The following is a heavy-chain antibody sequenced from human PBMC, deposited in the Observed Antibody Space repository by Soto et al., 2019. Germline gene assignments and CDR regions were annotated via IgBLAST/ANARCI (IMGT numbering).Heavy chain of an antibody. J-gene: IGHJ5*02. CDR1: RGTFSRHA. D-gene: IGHD6-13*01. Sequence: SVKVSCKTSRGTFSRHAINWVLQAPGQGLEWMGGIIPMFGTTNYAQKFKGRVTISADESTSTAYMELSSLRSEDAAVYYCARAAIHGSSWYFWFDPWGQGTLVTVSS. CDR2: IIPMFGTT. CDR3: ARAAIHGSSWYFWFDP. V-gene: IGHV1-69*13.